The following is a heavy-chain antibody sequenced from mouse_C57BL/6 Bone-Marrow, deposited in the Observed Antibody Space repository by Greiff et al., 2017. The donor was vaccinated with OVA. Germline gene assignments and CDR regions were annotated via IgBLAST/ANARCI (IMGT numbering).Heavy chain of an antibody. CDR3: AIERQYYSGSSYELDY. V-gene: IGHV1-74*01. CDR1: GYTFTSYW. Sequence: VQLQQPGAELVKPGASVKVSCKASGYTFTSYWMHWVKQRPGQGLEWIGRIHPSDSDTNYNQKFKGKATLTVDKSSRTAYMQLISLTSEDSAVYYGAIERQYYSGSSYELDYWGQGTTLTVSS. J-gene: IGHJ2*01. D-gene: IGHD1-1*01. CDR2: IHPSDSDT.